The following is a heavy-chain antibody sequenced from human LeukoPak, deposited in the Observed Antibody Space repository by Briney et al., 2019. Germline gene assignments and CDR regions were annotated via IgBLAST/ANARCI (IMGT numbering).Heavy chain of an antibody. CDR2: KYYRSKWYD. Sequence: SQTLSLTCAISGDSVSSSSATWNWIRQSPSRGLEWLGRKYYRSKWYDDYAVSVKSRITISPDTSKNHFSLQLNSVTPEDTAVYYCARGSKGSSPYWYFDLWGRGTLVTVSS. J-gene: IGHJ2*01. CDR3: ARGSKGSSPYWYFDL. V-gene: IGHV6-1*01. D-gene: IGHD6-13*01. CDR1: GDSVSSSSAT.